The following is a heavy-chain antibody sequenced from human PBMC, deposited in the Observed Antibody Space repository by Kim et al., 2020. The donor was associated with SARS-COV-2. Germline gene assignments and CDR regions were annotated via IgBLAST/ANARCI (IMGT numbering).Heavy chain of an antibody. J-gene: IGHJ4*02. CDR1: GYSFTSYF. CDR2: INPNTGGT. Sequence: ASVKVSCKASGYSFTSYFMHWVRQAPGQGLEWMGRINPNTGGTKYAQNFQGRVTMTRDSSISAAYMELTGLTSDDTAIYYCARERSVGVVAAYWGQGTLVTVSS. V-gene: IGHV1-2*06. CDR3: ARERSVGVVAAY. D-gene: IGHD1-26*01.